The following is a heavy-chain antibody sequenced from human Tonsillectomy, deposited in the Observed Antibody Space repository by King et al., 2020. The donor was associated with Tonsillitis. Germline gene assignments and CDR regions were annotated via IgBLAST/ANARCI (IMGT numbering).Heavy chain of an antibody. CDR3: ARSLLSSSSSFDY. V-gene: IGHV3-21*01. CDR2: ISSSSSYT. D-gene: IGHD6-6*01. CDR1: GFTFSSYS. Sequence: QLVQSGGGLVKPGGYLRLSCAASGFTFSSYSMNWVRQAPGKGLEWVSSISSSSSYTYYVDSVKGRFTISRDNAKNSLYLQMNSLRAEDTAVYYCARSLLSSSSSFDYWGQGTLVTVSS. J-gene: IGHJ4*02.